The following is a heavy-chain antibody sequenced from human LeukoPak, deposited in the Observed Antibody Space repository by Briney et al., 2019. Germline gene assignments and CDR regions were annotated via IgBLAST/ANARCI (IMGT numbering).Heavy chain of an antibody. CDR1: GFTFSNSA. D-gene: IGHD2/OR15-2a*01. V-gene: IGHV3-30*02. CDR2: IWYGEHDK. Sequence: GGSLRLSCAASGFTFSNSAMSWVRQAPGKGLEWVAVIWYGEHDKEHADSVKGRFTISRDNSKNTLYLQMNSLRIEDTAVYYCAKDHGSTTPLYMDVWGTGTTVIVSS. J-gene: IGHJ6*03. CDR3: AKDHGSTTPLYMDV.